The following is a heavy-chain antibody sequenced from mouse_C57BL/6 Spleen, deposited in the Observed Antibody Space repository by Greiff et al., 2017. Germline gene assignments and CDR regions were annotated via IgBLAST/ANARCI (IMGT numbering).Heavy chain of an antibody. CDR3: ARHKDYDFDY. V-gene: IGHV5-6*01. Sequence: EVQRVESGGDLVKPGGSLKLSCAASGFTFSSYGMSWVRQTPDKRLEWVATISSGGSYTYYPDSVKGRFTISRDNAKNTLYLQMSSLKSEDTAMYYCARHKDYDFDYWGQGTTLTVAS. D-gene: IGHD2-4*01. CDR2: ISSGGSYT. CDR1: GFTFSSYG. J-gene: IGHJ2*01.